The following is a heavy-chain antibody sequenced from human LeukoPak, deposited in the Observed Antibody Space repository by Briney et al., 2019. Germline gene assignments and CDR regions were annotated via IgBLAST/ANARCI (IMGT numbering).Heavy chain of an antibody. CDR2: IYYSGST. CDR3: ARERSMIVAVPDAFDI. D-gene: IGHD3-22*01. V-gene: IGHV4-59*12. CDR1: GGSISSYY. J-gene: IGHJ3*02. Sequence: SETLSLTCTVSGGSISSYYWSWIRQPPGKGLEWIGYIYYSGSTNYNPSLKSRVTISVDTSKNQFSLKLSSVTAADTAVYYCARERSMIVAVPDAFDIWGQGTMVTVSS.